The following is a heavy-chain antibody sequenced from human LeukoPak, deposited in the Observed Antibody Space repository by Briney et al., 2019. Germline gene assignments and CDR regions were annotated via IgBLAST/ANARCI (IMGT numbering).Heavy chain of an antibody. V-gene: IGHV3-23*01. D-gene: IGHD6-13*01. Sequence: TLRLSCAASGITFSTYDMSWVRQAPGKGLEWVSGISWSGGTTYYADSVKGRFTISRDNSRNTLYLQMNSLRAEDTAVYYCAKASFSSSWYGPIFDYWGQGTLVTVSS. CDR1: GITFSTYD. CDR3: AKASFSSSWYGPIFDY. J-gene: IGHJ4*02. CDR2: ISWSGGTT.